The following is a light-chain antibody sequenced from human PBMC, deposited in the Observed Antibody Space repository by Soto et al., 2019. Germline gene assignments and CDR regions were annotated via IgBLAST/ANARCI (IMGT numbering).Light chain of an antibody. Sequence: QPVLTQSSSASASLGSSVKLTCTLSSGHSSYIIAWHQQQPGKAPRYLMKLEGSGSYNKGSGVPDRFSGSSSGADRYLTISTLQFDDEADYYCETWDSNTRVFGGGTKLTVL. V-gene: IGLV4-60*02. J-gene: IGLJ3*02. CDR3: ETWDSNTRV. CDR2: LEGSGSY. CDR1: SGHSSYI.